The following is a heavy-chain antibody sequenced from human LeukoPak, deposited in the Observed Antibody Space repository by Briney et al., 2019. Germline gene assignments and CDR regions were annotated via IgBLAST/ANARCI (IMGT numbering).Heavy chain of an antibody. D-gene: IGHD6-19*01. Sequence: GGSLRLSCAASGFIVTSNHINWVRQAPGKGLEWLSIIYSGGNTYYADSVKGRFTISRDNSKSTLYLQMNSLRAEDTAVYYCANWDASHSSGWYDYRGQGTLVTVSS. CDR3: ANWDASHSSGWYDY. CDR2: IYSGGNT. J-gene: IGHJ4*02. V-gene: IGHV3-53*01. CDR1: GFIVTSNH.